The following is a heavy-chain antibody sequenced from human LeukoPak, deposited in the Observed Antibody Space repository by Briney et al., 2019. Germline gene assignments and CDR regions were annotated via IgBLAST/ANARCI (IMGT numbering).Heavy chain of an antibody. CDR2: INPNSGVT. CDR1: GYTFTVYY. CDR3: ARALEQLNWNFDY. J-gene: IGHJ4*02. Sequence: GASVKVSCKASGYTFTVYYMHWVRQAPGQGLEWMGWINPNSGVTNYAQMFQGRVTMTRVTSISTAYMELSRLRSDDTAVYYCARALEQLNWNFDYWGQGTLVTVSS. D-gene: IGHD1/OR15-1a*01. V-gene: IGHV1-2*02.